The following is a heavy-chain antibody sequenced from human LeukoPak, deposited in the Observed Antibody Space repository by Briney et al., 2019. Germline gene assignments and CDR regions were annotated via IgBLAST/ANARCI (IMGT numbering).Heavy chain of an antibody. V-gene: IGHV4-59*12. D-gene: IGHD3-10*01. Sequence: PSETLSLTCTVSGASISTYYWSWIRQPPGKGLEWIGYIYYSGSTNYNPSLMSRVTISIDTSKNQFSLKLSSVTAADTAVYYCARGSGYYYYMDVWGKGTTVTVSS. CDR2: IYYSGST. J-gene: IGHJ6*03. CDR1: GASISTYY. CDR3: ARGSGYYYYMDV.